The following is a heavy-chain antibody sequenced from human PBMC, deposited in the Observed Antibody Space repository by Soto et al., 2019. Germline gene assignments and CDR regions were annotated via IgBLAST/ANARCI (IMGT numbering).Heavy chain of an antibody. CDR1: GFTFSSYA. V-gene: IGHV3-23*01. D-gene: IGHD6-13*01. Sequence: SLRLSCAASGFTFSSYAMSWVRQAPGEGLEWVSAINGSGGSTYYADSVKGRFTISRDNSKNTLYLQMSSLRAEDTAVYYCAKDQGSSWYEIDYWGQGTLVTVSS. CDR2: INGSGGST. CDR3: AKDQGSSWYEIDY. J-gene: IGHJ4*02.